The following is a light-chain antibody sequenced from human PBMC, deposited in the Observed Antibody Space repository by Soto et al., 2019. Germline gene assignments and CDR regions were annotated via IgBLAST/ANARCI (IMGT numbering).Light chain of an antibody. V-gene: IGLV2-23*01. CDR3: CSYAGSNTVI. CDR2: EDT. J-gene: IGLJ2*01. Sequence: QSVLAQPASVSGSGGQSITISCSGTSSGVGFFNRVSWYQQHPGEAPKLIIYEDTKRPSGVSNRFSGSKSGNAASLTISGLQAEDEAYYYCCSYAGSNTVIFGGGTQLTVL. CDR1: SSGVGFFNR.